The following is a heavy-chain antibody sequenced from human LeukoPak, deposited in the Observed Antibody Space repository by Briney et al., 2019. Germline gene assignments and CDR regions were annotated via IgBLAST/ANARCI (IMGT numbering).Heavy chain of an antibody. CDR3: ARGYRYYDSSGYPDFDY. V-gene: IGHV1-8*01. CDR1: GYTFTSYD. J-gene: IGHJ4*02. Sequence: ASVKVSCKASGYTFTSYDINWVRQATGQGLEWMGWMNPNSGNTGYAQKVQGRVTMTRNTSISTAYMELSSLRSEDTAVYYCARGYRYYDSSGYPDFDYWGQGTLVTVSS. CDR2: MNPNSGNT. D-gene: IGHD3-22*01.